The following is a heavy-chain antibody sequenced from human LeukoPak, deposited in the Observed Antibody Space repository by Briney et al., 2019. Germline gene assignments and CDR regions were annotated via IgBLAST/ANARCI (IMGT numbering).Heavy chain of an antibody. V-gene: IGHV3-48*04. CDR3: AKDKLYYDILTGYSPGAFDN. D-gene: IGHD3-9*01. Sequence: PGGSLRLSCAASGFTFSSYSMNWVRQAPGKGLEWVSYISSSSSTIYYADSVKGRFTISRDNAKNSLYLQMNSLRAEDTALYYCAKDKLYYDILTGYSPGAFDNWGQGTMVTVSS. CDR1: GFTFSSYS. J-gene: IGHJ3*02. CDR2: ISSSSSTI.